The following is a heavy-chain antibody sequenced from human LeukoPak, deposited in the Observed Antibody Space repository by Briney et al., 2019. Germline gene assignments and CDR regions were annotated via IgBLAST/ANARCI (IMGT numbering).Heavy chain of an antibody. CDR1: GFTISNFA. D-gene: IGHD2-2*01. J-gene: IGHJ4*02. Sequence: GGPLRLSCGASGFTISNFAMSWPRQAPGKGLEWVSSISGSGDSTYYADSVKGRFTISRDNSKNTLYLQMNSLRAEDTAVYHCASLASSGVPAAMGYRVQGSLVTVSS. V-gene: IGHV3-23*01. CDR2: ISGSGDST. CDR3: ASLASSGVPAAMGY.